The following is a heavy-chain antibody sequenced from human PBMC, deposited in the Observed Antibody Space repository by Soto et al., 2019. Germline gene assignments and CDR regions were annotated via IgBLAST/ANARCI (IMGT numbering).Heavy chain of an antibody. CDR3: AKNPGYYYDSTGYHFDY. D-gene: IGHD3-22*01. V-gene: IGHV3-23*01. J-gene: IGHJ4*02. CDR2: ISYGGVTT. Sequence: GGSLRLSCAASEFTFSNYAMSGVPQAPGKGLEWVAAISYGGVTTYYADSVKGRFTISRDNSKNTLYLQMNSLIAEDTAVYYCAKNPGYYYDSTGYHFDYWGQGT. CDR1: EFTFSNYA.